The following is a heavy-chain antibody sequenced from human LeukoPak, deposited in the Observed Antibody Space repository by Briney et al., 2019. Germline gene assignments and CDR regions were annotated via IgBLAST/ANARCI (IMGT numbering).Heavy chain of an antibody. Sequence: GASVKVSCKASGYTCTAYYMHWVRQAPGQGLEWMGWINPRSGGTNFAQKFQGRVTMTRDTSITTAHMELSRLTSDDTAMYYCAREIPCSSSSCLDYWGQGTLVTVSS. CDR3: AREIPCSSSSCLDY. V-gene: IGHV1-2*02. CDR2: INPRSGGT. CDR1: GYTCTAYY. D-gene: IGHD2-2*01. J-gene: IGHJ4*02.